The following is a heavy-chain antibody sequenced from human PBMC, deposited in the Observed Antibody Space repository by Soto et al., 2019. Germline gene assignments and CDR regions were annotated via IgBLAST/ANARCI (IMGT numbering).Heavy chain of an antibody. CDR1: AGTFNKYA. Sequence: SVKVSCKASAGTFNKYAIDWVRQAPGQGLEWMGGITPLFGTPNYAQRFQGRVTISADEVTSTAYMELRSLRSDDTGVYYCARQFDYDTSGYYYAYWGQGTLVTVSS. CDR3: ARQFDYDTSGYYYAY. J-gene: IGHJ4*02. V-gene: IGHV1-69*13. D-gene: IGHD3-22*01. CDR2: ITPLFGTP.